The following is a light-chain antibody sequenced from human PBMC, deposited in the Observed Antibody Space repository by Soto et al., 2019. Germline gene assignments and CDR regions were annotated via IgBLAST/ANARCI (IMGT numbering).Light chain of an antibody. CDR3: QQSYSTPYT. J-gene: IGKJ2*01. V-gene: IGKV1-39*01. CDR1: QSINSY. Sequence: DIQMTQSPSSLSASVGDRVTITCRASQSINSYLNWYQQKPGKAPKLLIYAASSLQSGVPSRFSGSGSGTDFPLTISSLHPEDFATYYCQQSYSTPYTFGQGTKLEIK. CDR2: AAS.